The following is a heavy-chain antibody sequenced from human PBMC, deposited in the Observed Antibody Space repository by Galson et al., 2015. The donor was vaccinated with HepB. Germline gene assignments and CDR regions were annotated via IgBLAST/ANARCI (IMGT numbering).Heavy chain of an antibody. D-gene: IGHD4-17*01. V-gene: IGHV3-15*01. CDR2: IKNKADGGTT. CDR3: ARRYGDYVFDY. J-gene: IGHJ4*02. CDR1: GFSFSDAW. Sequence: SLRPSCAASGFSFSDAWMSWVRQAPGKGLEWVGRIKNKADGGTTDYAAFVKGTFTISRDDSKNTLYLQMNSLRAEDTAVYYCARRYGDYVFDYWGQGTLVTVSS.